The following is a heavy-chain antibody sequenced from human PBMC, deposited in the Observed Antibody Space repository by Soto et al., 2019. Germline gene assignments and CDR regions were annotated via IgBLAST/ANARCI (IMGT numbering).Heavy chain of an antibody. CDR3: ARDDYKDGGNNWFDP. D-gene: IGHD3-16*01. CDR1: GGSITNYY. J-gene: IGHJ5*02. V-gene: IGHV4-4*07. CDR2: MYTKERT. Sequence: QVQLQQSGPGLVKASGTLSLTCTVSGGSITNYYWSWIRQPAGKGLEWIGRMYTKERTNYNLSFKSRVTMSVDTSKNQFSLKLNAVTAADTAVYYCARDDYKDGGNNWFDPWGQGTLVTVSS.